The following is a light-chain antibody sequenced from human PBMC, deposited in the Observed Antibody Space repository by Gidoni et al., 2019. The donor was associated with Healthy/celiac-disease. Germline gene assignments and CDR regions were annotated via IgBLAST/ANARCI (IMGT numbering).Light chain of an antibody. CDR1: QSISSY. CDR2: AAS. CDR3: QQSYSTLET. J-gene: IGKJ1*01. V-gene: IGKV1-39*01. Sequence: DIQLTQSPSSLSASVGDRVTIPCRASQSISSYLNWYQQKPGKAPKLLIYAASSLQSGVPSRFSGSGSGTDFTITISSLQPEDFATYYGQQSYSTLETFXQXTKVEIK.